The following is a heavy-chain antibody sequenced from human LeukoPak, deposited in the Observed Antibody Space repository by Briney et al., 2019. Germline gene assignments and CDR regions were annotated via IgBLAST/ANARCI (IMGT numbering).Heavy chain of an antibody. D-gene: IGHD5-18*01. V-gene: IGHV3-48*04. Sequence: GGSLRLSCAASGFTFSSHGMNWVRQAPGKGLEWVSYISSSGSTIYYADSVKGRFTISRDNAKNSLYLQMNSLRAEDTAVYYCARAHTLYSYGDVDYWGQGTLVTVSS. CDR3: ARAHTLYSYGDVDY. CDR2: ISSSGSTI. J-gene: IGHJ4*02. CDR1: GFTFSSHG.